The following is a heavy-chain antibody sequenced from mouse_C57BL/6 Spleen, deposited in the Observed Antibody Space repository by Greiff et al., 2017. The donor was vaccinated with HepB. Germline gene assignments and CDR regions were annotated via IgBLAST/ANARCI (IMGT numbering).Heavy chain of an antibody. V-gene: IGHV1-19*01. CDR1: GYTFTDYY. D-gene: IGHD1-1*01. J-gene: IGHJ2*01. Sequence: EVQLQQSGPVLVKPGASVKMSCKASGYTFTDYYMNWVKQSHGKSLEWIGVINPYNGGTSYNQKFKGKATLTVDKSSSTAYMELNSLTSEDSAVYYCARGYGSRTYYFDYWGQGTTLTVSS. CDR3: ARGYGSRTYYFDY. CDR2: INPYNGGT.